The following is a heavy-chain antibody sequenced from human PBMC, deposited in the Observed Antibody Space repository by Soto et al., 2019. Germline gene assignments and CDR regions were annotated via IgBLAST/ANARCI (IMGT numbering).Heavy chain of an antibody. Sequence: QVQLQESGPGLVKPSETLSLTCTVSGGSISSYYWSWIRQPPGKGLEWIGYIYYSGSTNYNPSLKSRVTISVDTSKNQFSLKLISVTAADTAVYYCSRLWGWFGDYWGQGTLVTVSS. D-gene: IGHD3-10*01. CDR2: IYYSGST. CDR3: SRLWGWFGDY. CDR1: GGSISSYY. V-gene: IGHV4-59*08. J-gene: IGHJ4*02.